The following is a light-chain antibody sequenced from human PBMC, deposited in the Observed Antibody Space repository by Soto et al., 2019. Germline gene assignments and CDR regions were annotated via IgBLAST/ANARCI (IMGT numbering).Light chain of an antibody. J-gene: IGKJ5*01. CDR1: QTIATF. Sequence: DIQMTQSPSSLSASVGDRVTITCRASQTIATFLNWYQQKPGKATKLLIYGASTLQSGVPSRFSGSGSGADFTLTISSLQPEDSTTYYCQLSHTTLTFGQGTRLEI. V-gene: IGKV1-39*01. CDR3: QLSHTTLT. CDR2: GAS.